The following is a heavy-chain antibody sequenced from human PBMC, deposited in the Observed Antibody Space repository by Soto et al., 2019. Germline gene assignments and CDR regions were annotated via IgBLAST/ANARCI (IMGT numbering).Heavy chain of an antibody. CDR3: GRCRTDSYAMDV. D-gene: IGHD5-18*01. CDR1: GYSFTSYG. CDR2: ISPYNGRT. V-gene: IGHV1-18*01. Sequence: QVHLVQSGSDVEKPGASVKVSCKASGYSFTSYGIGWVRQVPGQGPEWMGWISPYNGRTNYAQSVKGRVVMTTDISTNTVYLELRSMRSGDSAIYYCGRCRTDSYAMDVWGQGTMVTVSS. J-gene: IGHJ6*02.